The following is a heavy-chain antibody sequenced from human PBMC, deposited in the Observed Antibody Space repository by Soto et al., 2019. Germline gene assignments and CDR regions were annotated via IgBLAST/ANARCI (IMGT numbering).Heavy chain of an antibody. Sequence: GGSLRLSCAASGFTFSSYAMHWVRQAPGKGLEWVAVISYDGSNKYYADSVKGRFTISRDNSKNTLYLQMNSLRAEDTAVYYCARTTRITMIVVVAYYYYYGMDVWGQGTTVTVSS. CDR1: GFTFSSYA. J-gene: IGHJ6*02. V-gene: IGHV3-30-3*01. CDR3: ARTTRITMIVVVAYYYYYGMDV. CDR2: ISYDGSNK. D-gene: IGHD3-22*01.